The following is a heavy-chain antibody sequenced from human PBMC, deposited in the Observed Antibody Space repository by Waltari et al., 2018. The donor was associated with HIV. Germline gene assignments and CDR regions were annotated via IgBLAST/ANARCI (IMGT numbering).Heavy chain of an antibody. CDR3: ARVVVVINWFDP. Sequence: EVQLVESGGGLVQPGGSLRLSCAASGLTFSSYWMSWVRQAPGKGLEWVANIKPDGSEKYYVDAVKGRFTISRDNAKNSLYLQMNSLRAEDTAVYYCARVVVVINWFDPWGQGTLVTVSS. D-gene: IGHD3-22*01. CDR1: GLTFSSYW. CDR2: IKPDGSEK. V-gene: IGHV3-7*04. J-gene: IGHJ5*02.